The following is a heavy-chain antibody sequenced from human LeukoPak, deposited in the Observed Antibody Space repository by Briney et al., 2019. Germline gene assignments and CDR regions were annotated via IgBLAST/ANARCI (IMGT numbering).Heavy chain of an antibody. CDR2: IYYSGST. J-gene: IGHJ4*02. CDR3: ARESRILLERLSIDY. CDR1: GGSISSGGYY. Sequence: SETLSLTCTVSGGSISSGGYYWSWIRQHPGKGLEWIGYIYYSGSTYYNPSLESRVTISVDASKKQFSLKLTSVTAADTAMYYCARESRILLERLSIDYWGQGTLVTVSS. V-gene: IGHV4-31*03. D-gene: IGHD1-1*01.